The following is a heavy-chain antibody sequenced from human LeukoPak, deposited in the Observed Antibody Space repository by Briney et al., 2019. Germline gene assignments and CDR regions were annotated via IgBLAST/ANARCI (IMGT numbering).Heavy chain of an antibody. CDR1: GFTFSSYG. D-gene: IGHD4-17*01. J-gene: IGHJ5*02. V-gene: IGHV3-30*18. Sequence: GGSLRLSCAASGFTFSSYGMHWVRQAPGKGLEWVAVISYDGSNKYYADSVKGRFTISRDNSKNTLYLQMNSLRAEDTAVYYCAKAVQALDHWGQGTLVTVSS. CDR2: ISYDGSNK. CDR3: AKAVQALDH.